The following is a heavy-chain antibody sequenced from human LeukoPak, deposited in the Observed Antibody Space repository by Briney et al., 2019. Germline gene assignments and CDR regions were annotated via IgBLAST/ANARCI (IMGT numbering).Heavy chain of an antibody. J-gene: IGHJ3*01. Sequence: GGSLRLSCAASGFTFSTYWMHWVRQAPGKGLVWVSRINTDGSYTTYADSVKGRFTISRDNAKNTLYLQMSSLRAEDTAVYYCARVSRSVSTFGVVIIDAFDVWGEGTMVIVSS. V-gene: IGHV3-74*01. CDR2: INTDGSYT. CDR3: ARVSRSVSTFGVVIIDAFDV. D-gene: IGHD3-3*01. CDR1: GFTFSTYW.